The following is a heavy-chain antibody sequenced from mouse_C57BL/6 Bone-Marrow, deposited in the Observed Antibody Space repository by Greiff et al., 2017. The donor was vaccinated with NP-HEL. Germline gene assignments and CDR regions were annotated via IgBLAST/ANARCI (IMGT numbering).Heavy chain of an antibody. V-gene: IGHV1-81*01. CDR1: GYTFTSYG. J-gene: IGHJ3*01. CDR2: IYPRSGNT. Sequence: QVQLQQSGAELARPGASVKLSCKASGYTFTSYGISWVKQRTGQGLEWIGEIYPRSGNTYYNEKFKGKATLTADKSSSTAYMELRSLTSEDSAVEFCARRGGGGPAWFAYWGQGTLVTVSA. CDR3: ARRGGGGPAWFAY.